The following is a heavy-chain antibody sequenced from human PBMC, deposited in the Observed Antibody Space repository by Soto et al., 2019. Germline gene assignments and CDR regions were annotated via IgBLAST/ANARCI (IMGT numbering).Heavy chain of an antibody. CDR1: GFTFSSAW. Sequence: GGSLRLSCAASGFTFSSAWMSWVRQAPGKGLEWVGRIKSKTDGGTTDYAAPVKGRFTISRDDSKNTLYLQMNSLKTEDTAVYYCTTEWLLDAFDIWGQGTMVTVSS. J-gene: IGHJ3*02. V-gene: IGHV3-15*01. CDR2: IKSKTDGGTT. D-gene: IGHD5-12*01. CDR3: TTEWLLDAFDI.